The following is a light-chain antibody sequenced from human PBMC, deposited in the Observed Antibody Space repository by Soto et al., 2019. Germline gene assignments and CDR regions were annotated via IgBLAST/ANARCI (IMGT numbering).Light chain of an antibody. J-gene: IGLJ3*02. CDR2: EVN. CDR1: SSDVGGFDF. CDR3: SSWTSSTTQV. V-gene: IGLV2-14*01. Sequence: QSALTQPASVSGPLGQSITISCTGTSSDVGGFDFVSWYQQHPGKAPKLMIYEVNNRPSGVSNRFSASKSGNTASLTISGLQAEDEADYYCSSWTSSTTQVLGGGTKLTVL.